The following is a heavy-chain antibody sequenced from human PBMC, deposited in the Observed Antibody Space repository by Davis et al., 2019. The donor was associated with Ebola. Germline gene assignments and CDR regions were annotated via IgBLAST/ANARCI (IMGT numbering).Heavy chain of an antibody. J-gene: IGHJ6*02. CDR3: ARVPRITGTNYYYYGMDV. D-gene: IGHD1-20*01. CDR1: GGSISSYY. CDR2: IYTSGST. Sequence: PSETLSLTCTVSGGSISSYYWSWIRQPAGKGLEWIGRIYTSGSTNYNPSLKSRVTMSVDTSKNQFSLKLSSVTAADTAVYYCARVPRITGTNYYYYGMDVWGQGTTVTVSS. V-gene: IGHV4-4*07.